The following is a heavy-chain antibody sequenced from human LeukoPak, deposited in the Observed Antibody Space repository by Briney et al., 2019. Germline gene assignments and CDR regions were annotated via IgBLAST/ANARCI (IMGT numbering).Heavy chain of an antibody. CDR2: MHGSGYS. CDR3: AKDRVGVPAAIHYYGMDV. D-gene: IGHD2-2*01. J-gene: IGHJ6*02. Sequence: SETLSLTCSVSGDSSSSYYWSWIRQAAGKGLEWIGRMHGSGYSTYNPSLESRVSMSVDTSKNQLFLNLSSVTAADTAVYFCAKDRVGVPAAIHYYGMDVWGQGTKVTVSS. V-gene: IGHV4-4*07. CDR1: GDSSSSYY.